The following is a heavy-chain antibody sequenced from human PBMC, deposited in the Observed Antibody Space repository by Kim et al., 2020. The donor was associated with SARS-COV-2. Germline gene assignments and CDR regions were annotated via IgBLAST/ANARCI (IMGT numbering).Heavy chain of an antibody. CDR1: GFTFDDYA. Sequence: GGSLRLSCAASGFTFDDYAMHWVRQAPGKGLEWVSGISWNSGSIGYADSVKGRFTISRDNAKNSLYLQMNSLRAEDTALYYCAKDIRYSSSPNFDYWGQG. CDR3: AKDIRYSSSPNFDY. J-gene: IGHJ4*02. CDR2: ISWNSGSI. V-gene: IGHV3-9*01. D-gene: IGHD6-13*01.